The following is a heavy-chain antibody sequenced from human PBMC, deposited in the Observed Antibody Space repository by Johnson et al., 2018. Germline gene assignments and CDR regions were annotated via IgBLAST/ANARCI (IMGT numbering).Heavy chain of an antibody. CDR3: ARGETGNQLLYDAFDI. V-gene: IGHV3-53*01. J-gene: IGHJ3*02. D-gene: IGHD2-2*01. CDR2: IYSGGVT. CDR1: DFTFSTYA. Sequence: EVQLVESGGGVVQPGRSLRLSCAASDFTFSTYAMNWVRQAPGKGLEWVSVIYSGGVTYYADSVKGRFTISGDNSKNTLYLQMNSLRAEDTAVYYWARGETGNQLLYDAFDIWGQGTMVTVSS.